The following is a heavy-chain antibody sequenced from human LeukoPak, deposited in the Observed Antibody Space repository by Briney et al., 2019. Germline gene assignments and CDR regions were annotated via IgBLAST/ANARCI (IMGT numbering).Heavy chain of an antibody. CDR3: SNTTTGYSSGQIAGWPADH. J-gene: IGHJ4*02. CDR1: GFTFNNYA. Sequence: GGSLRLSCTASGFTFNNYAMCWDRQAPRKGLEWVAGIFGSGGSTHYADSVKGRFTISRDNSKNTVYLQMNSLRAEDTAVYYFSNTTTGYSSGQIAGWPADHWGQGALVTVSS. D-gene: IGHD3-22*01. V-gene: IGHV3-23*01. CDR2: IFGSGGST.